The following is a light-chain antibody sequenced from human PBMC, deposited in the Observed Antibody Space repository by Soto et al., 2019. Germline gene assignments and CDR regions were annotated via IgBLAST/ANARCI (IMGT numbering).Light chain of an antibody. Sequence: IVCTQSTDTLSLSPGERATLSWRASQSIGLAIAWYQHKPGQAPRLLIFDASQRATGIPARFRGSGSGTDFTLSISSLEPEDFAVYYCQQYGSSPRTFGQGTKVDI. CDR2: DAS. J-gene: IGKJ1*01. CDR3: QQYGSSPRT. CDR1: QSIGLA. V-gene: IGKV3-11*01.